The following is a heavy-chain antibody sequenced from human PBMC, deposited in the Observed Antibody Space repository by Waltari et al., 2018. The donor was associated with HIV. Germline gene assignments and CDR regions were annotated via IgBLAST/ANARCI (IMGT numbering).Heavy chain of an antibody. D-gene: IGHD6-6*01. Sequence: EVQLVESGGGLVQPGGSLRLPGPASGFSFRVYSLIWFRQAPGKGLEWVSYISTSSSAIFYADSVKGRFTISRDTAKNSLYLQMNSLRAEDTAVYYCARDRTRYYFDSWGQGTLVTVSS. CDR1: GFSFRVYS. V-gene: IGHV3-48*01. CDR2: ISTSSSAI. J-gene: IGHJ4*02. CDR3: ARDRTRYYFDS.